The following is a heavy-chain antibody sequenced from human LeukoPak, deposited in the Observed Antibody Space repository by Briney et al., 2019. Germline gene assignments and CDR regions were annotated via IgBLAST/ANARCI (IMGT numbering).Heavy chain of an antibody. CDR1: GGSISSSSYY. V-gene: IGHV4-39*07. CDR2: IYYSGST. Sequence: KSSETLSLTCTVSGGSISSSSYYWGWIRQPPGKGLEWIGSIYYSGSTYYNPSLKSRVTISVDTSKNQFSLKLSSVTAADTAVYYCARGPHYDFWSGYYPLFDYWGQGTLVTVSS. D-gene: IGHD3-3*01. CDR3: ARGPHYDFWSGYYPLFDY. J-gene: IGHJ4*02.